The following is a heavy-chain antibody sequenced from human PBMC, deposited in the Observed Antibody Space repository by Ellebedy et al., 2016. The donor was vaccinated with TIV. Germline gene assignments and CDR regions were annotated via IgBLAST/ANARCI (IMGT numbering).Heavy chain of an antibody. D-gene: IGHD1-7*01. CDR3: TTPRNYELLY. CDR1: GFTFSNAW. J-gene: IGHJ4*02. CDR2: IKSKTDGGTT. Sequence: GESLKISCAASGFTFSNAWMSWVRQAPGKGLEWVGRIKSKTDGGTTEYAAPVKGRFTISRDDSKNTLYLQMNSLQTEDTAVYYCTTPRNYELLYWGQGTLVTVSS. V-gene: IGHV3-15*01.